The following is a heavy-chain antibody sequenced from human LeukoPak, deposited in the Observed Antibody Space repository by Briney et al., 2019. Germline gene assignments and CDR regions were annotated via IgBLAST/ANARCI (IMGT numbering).Heavy chain of an antibody. D-gene: IGHD7-27*01. V-gene: IGHV3-48*01. CDR3: ARESITGDRDFDY. CDR2: ISSGSRTI. Sequence: GGSLRLSCAASGFSFSSYSMNWVRQAPGRGLEWISYISSGSRTIFYADSVKGRFTISRDNAKNSLYLLMNSLRADDTAVYYCARESITGDRDFDYWGQGALITVSS. J-gene: IGHJ4*02. CDR1: GFSFSSYS.